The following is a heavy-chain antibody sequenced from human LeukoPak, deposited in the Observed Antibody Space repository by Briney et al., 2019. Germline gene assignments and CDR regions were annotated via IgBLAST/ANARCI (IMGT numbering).Heavy chain of an antibody. CDR3: TRDPVDTAMAYYYYYYMDV. CDR2: IRSKAYGGTT. V-gene: IGHV3-49*04. CDR1: GFTVSSNY. D-gene: IGHD5-18*01. Sequence: GGSLRLSCAASGFTVSSNYMSWVRQAPGKGLEWVGFIRSKAYGGTTEYAASVKGRFTISRDDSKSIAYLQMNSLKTEDTAVYYCTRDPVDTAMAYYYYYYMDVWGKGTTVTVSS. J-gene: IGHJ6*03.